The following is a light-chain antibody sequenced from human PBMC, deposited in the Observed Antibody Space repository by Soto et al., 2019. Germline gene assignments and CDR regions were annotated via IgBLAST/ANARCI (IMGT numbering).Light chain of an antibody. CDR3: QQYGASLFP. Sequence: EIVMTQSPATLSVSPGERATLSCRASQSVSSNLAWYQQKPGQAPRLLIYGASTRATGIPARFSGSGSGTDFTLTISRLEPEDFAVYYCQQYGASLFPFGQGTRLEIK. V-gene: IGKV3-15*01. CDR1: QSVSSN. CDR2: GAS. J-gene: IGKJ5*01.